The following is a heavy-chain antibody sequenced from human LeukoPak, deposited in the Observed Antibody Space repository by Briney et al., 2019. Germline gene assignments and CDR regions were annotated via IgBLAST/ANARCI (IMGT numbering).Heavy chain of an antibody. CDR2: IGQDGSVQ. D-gene: IGHD1/OR15-1a*01. Sequence: GGSLRLSCAPSGYTFCSYWMSWVREAPGEGVEWVAIIGQDGSVQKYVASVKGRLTISRDTPKSSVYLQISSLRAEDTAVYYCLVTTRRRGFNYSGEGTLVTVSS. V-gene: IGHV3-7*01. J-gene: IGHJ4*02. CDR3: LVTTRRRGFNY. CDR1: GYTFCSYW.